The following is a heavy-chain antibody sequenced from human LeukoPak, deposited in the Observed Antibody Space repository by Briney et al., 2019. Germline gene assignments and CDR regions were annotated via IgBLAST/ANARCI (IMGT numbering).Heavy chain of an antibody. CDR2: INHNGNVN. CDR1: GFTFSSYW. J-gene: IGHJ5*02. CDR3: KSSSWYEGDNWFDP. Sequence: GGSLRLSCAASGFTFSSYWMNWARQAPGKGLEWVASINHNGNVNYYVDSVKGRFTISRDNSKNTLYLQMNSLRAEDTAVYYCKSSSWYEGDNWFDPWGQGTLVTVSS. V-gene: IGHV3-7*01. D-gene: IGHD6-13*01.